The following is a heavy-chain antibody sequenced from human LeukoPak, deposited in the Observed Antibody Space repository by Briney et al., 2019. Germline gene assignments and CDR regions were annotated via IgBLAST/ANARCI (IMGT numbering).Heavy chain of an antibody. CDR2: ISGSGGST. D-gene: IGHD6-13*01. V-gene: IGHV3-23*01. J-gene: IGHJ4*02. CDR1: GFTFSSYA. Sequence: GGSLRLSCAASGFTFSSYAMSWVRQAPGKGLEWVSAISGSGGSTYYADSVKGRFTISRDNSKNTLYLQMNSLRAEDTAVYYCATGVAAAVIQWDYWGQGTLVTVSS. CDR3: ATGVAAAVIQWDY.